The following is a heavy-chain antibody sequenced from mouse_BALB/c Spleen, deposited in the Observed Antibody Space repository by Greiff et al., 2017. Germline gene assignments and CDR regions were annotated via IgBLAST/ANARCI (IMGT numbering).Heavy chain of an antibody. Sequence: QVQLQQPGAELVRPGASVKLSCKASGYTFTSYWIKWVKQRPGQGLEWIGNIYPSDSYTNYNQKFKDKATLTVDKSSSTAYMQLSSPTSEDSAVYYCTGGNYVGYFDYWGQGTTLTVSS. V-gene: IGHV1-69*02. D-gene: IGHD2-1*01. J-gene: IGHJ2*01. CDR2: IYPSDSYT. CDR3: TGGNYVGYFDY. CDR1: GYTFTSYW.